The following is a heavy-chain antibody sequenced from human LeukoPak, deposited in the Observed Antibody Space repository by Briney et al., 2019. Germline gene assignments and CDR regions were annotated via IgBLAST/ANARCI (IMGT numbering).Heavy chain of an antibody. D-gene: IGHD5-18*01. CDR1: GGSISSYY. V-gene: IGHV4-59*01. CDR2: IYYSGST. J-gene: IGHJ4*02. Sequence: SETLSLTCTVSGGSISSYYWSWIRQPPGKGLEWIGYIYYSGSTNYNPSLKSRVTISVDTSKNQFSLKLSPVTAADTAVYYCARLGGYSSDLDYWGQGTLVTVSS. CDR3: ARLGGYSSDLDY.